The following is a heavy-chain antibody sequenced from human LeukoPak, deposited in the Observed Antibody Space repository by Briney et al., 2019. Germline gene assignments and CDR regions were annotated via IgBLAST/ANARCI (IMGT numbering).Heavy chain of an antibody. CDR1: GYSFTTYW. D-gene: IGHD3-10*01. J-gene: IGHJ4*02. CDR2: IHPRDSDI. V-gene: IGHV5-51*01. Sequence: GESLKISCKGSGYSFTTYWIAWVRQVPGKGLEWMGIIHPRDSDIRYNPPFQGQVTISADKSISTAYLQWNSLKASDTAMYYCARQYYYGSGSYLDYWGQGTLVTVSS. CDR3: ARQYYYGSGSYLDY.